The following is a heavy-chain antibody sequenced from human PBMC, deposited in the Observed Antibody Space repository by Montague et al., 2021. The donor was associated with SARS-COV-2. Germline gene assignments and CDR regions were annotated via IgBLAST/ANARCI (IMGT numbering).Heavy chain of an antibody. CDR1: GESVSHDF. V-gene: IGHV4-59*02. Sequence: SETLSLTCTVSGESVSHDFWSWIRQPPGKGLEWIDYVYYSRSSSXNPSLRGRVTIAVDTSKNQFSLRLSTVTAADTAIYYCVRDPAPCGCGTYYACWGQGTLVAVSS. CDR3: VRDPAPCGCGTYYAC. J-gene: IGHJ1*01. D-gene: IGHD1-26*01. CDR2: VYYSRSS.